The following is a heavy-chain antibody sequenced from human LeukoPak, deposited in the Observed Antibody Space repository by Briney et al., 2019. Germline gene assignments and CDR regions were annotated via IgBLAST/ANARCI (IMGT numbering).Heavy chain of an antibody. CDR2: IIPIFGTA. CDR3: ARIVLVGSGIAAAGFDY. V-gene: IGHV1-69*13. CDR1: GGTFSSYA. J-gene: IGHJ4*02. Sequence: SAKVSCKASGGTFSSYAISWVRQAPGQGLEWMGGIIPIFGTANYAQKFQGRVTITADESTSTAYMELSSLRSEDTAVYYCARIVLVGSGIAAAGFDYWGQGTLVTVSS. D-gene: IGHD6-13*01.